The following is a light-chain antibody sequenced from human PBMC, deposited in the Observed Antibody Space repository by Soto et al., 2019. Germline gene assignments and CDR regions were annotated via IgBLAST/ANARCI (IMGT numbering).Light chain of an antibody. CDR2: DAS. J-gene: IGKJ1*01. CDR1: QDIRHY. Sequence: DIQMTQSPPSVSASVGDRVTITCQARQDIRHYLNWYQQRPGEAPNLLIYDASTLQSGVPSRFTGSGSGTIFTFTITRLQPDDFATYYCQHYNSYSEAFGQGTKVELK. V-gene: IGKV1-33*01. CDR3: QHYNSYSEA.